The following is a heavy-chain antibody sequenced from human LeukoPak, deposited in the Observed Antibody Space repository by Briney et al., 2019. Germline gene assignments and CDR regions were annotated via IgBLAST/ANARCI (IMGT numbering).Heavy chain of an antibody. V-gene: IGHV3-30-3*01. CDR1: GFTFSSYA. D-gene: IGHD3-22*01. CDR2: ISYDGSNK. Sequence: PGGSLRLSCAASGFTFSSYAMHWVRQAPGKGLEWVAVISYDGSNKYYADSVKGRFTISRDNSKNTLYLQMNSLRAEDTAVYYCASPEESLYDSSGYSTYFDYWGQGTLVTVSS. CDR3: ASPEESLYDSSGYSTYFDY. J-gene: IGHJ4*02.